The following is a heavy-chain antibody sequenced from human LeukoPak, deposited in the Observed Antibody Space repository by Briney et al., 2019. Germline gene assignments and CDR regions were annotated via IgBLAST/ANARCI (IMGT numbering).Heavy chain of an antibody. CDR2: IIPIFGTA. CDR3: ATPFHASTVTTLHYMDV. CDR1: GGTFSRYA. D-gene: IGHD4-11*01. V-gene: IGHV1-69*13. Sequence: ASVKVSCKASGGTFSRYAISWVRQAPGQGLEWMGGIIPIFGTANYAQKFQGRVTITADESTSTAYMELSSLRSEDTAVYYCATPFHASTVTTLHYMDVWGKGTTVTVSS. J-gene: IGHJ6*03.